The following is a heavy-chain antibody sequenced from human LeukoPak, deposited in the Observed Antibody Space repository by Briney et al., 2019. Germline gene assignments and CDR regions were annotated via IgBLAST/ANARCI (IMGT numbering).Heavy chain of an antibody. CDR1: GGSISSYY. J-gene: IGHJ6*03. D-gene: IGHD5/OR15-5a*01. Sequence: SETLSLTCTVSGGSISSYYWSWIRQPPGKGLEWIGYIYYSGSTNYNPSPKSRVTISVDTSKNQFSLKLSSVTAADTAVYYCARTSVYYMDVWGKGTTVTISS. CDR3: ARTSVYYMDV. V-gene: IGHV4-59*01. CDR2: IYYSGST.